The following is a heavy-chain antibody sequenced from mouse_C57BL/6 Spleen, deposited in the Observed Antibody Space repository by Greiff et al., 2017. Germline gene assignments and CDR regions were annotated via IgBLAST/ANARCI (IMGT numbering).Heavy chain of an antibody. CDR2: ISYDGSN. D-gene: IGHD2-4*01. V-gene: IGHV3-6*01. CDR3: ARGDYDGFAY. J-gene: IGHJ3*01. CDR1: GYSITSGYY. Sequence: EVKLMESGPGLVKPSPSLSLTCSVTGYSITSGYYWNWIRQFPGNKLEWMGYISYDGSNNYNPSLKNRISITRDTSKNQFFLKLNSVTTEDTATYYCARGDYDGFAYWGQGTLVTVSA.